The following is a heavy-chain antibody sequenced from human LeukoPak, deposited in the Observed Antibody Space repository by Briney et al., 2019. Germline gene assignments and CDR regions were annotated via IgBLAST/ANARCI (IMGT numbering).Heavy chain of an antibody. J-gene: IGHJ5*02. Sequence: ASVKVSCKASGYTFTGYYMHWVRQAPGQGLEWMGWIDPNSGGTNYAQKLQGRVTMTTDTSTSTAYMELRSLRSDDTAVYYCARMGAPIYDFWSGSNWFDPWGQGTLVTVSS. CDR2: IDPNSGGT. V-gene: IGHV1-2*02. CDR1: GYTFTGYY. CDR3: ARMGAPIYDFWSGSNWFDP. D-gene: IGHD3-3*01.